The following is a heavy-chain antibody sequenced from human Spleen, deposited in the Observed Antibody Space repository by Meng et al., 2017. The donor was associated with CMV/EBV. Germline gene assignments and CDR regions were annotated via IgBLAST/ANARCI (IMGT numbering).Heavy chain of an antibody. D-gene: IGHD6-6*01. CDR3: ARDPLGYSSSSCFDY. Sequence: EVQLVGSGGGLVKPGGALRLSCAASGFTFSSYSMNWVRQAPGKGLEWVSSISSSSSYIYYADSVKGRFTISRDNAKNSLYLQMNSLRAEDTAVYYCARDPLGYSSSSCFDYWGQGTLVTVSS. CDR1: GFTFSSYS. J-gene: IGHJ4*02. CDR2: ISSSSSYI. V-gene: IGHV3-21*01.